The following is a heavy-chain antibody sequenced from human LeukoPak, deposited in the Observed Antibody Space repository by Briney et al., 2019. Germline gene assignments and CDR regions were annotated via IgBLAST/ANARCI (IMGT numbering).Heavy chain of an antibody. CDR2: MSPNSGNT. V-gene: IGHV1-8*01. D-gene: IGHD1-14*01. Sequence: ASVKVSCKTSGYTFTNYDINWVRQATGQGLEWMGWMSPNSGNTGYAQKFQGRVTMTRDTSISTAYMELSSLRSEDTAVYYCASNPPEIGDFNYWGRGTLVTVSS. CDR3: ASNPPEIGDFNY. CDR1: GYTFTNYD. J-gene: IGHJ4*02.